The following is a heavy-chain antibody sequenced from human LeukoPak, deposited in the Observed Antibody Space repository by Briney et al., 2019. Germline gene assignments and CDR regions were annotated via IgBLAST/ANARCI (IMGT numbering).Heavy chain of an antibody. V-gene: IGHV4-59*01. CDR2: IYYSGST. J-gene: IGHJ6*03. CDR3: ARVSTVTTEVDYYYYMDV. CDR1: GGSISSYY. Sequence: SETLSLTCTVSGGSISSYYWSWIRQPPGKGLEWIGYIYYSGSTNYNPSLKSRVTISVDTSKNQFSLKLSSVTAADTAVYYCARVSTVTTEVDYYYYMDVWGKGTTVTISS. D-gene: IGHD4-17*01.